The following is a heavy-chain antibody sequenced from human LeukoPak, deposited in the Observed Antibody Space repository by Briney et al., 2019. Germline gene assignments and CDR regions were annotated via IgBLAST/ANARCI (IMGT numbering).Heavy chain of an antibody. D-gene: IGHD4-17*01. V-gene: IGHV3-23*01. CDR3: AKVGSMTTVIFYFDY. Sequence: GGSLRLSCAASGFTFSSYAMSWVRQAPGKGLEWVSAISGSGGSTYYADSVKGRFTISRDNSKNTLYLQMNSLRAEDTAVYYCAKVGSMTTVIFYFDYWGQGTLVTVSS. CDR1: GFTFSSYA. J-gene: IGHJ4*02. CDR2: ISGSGGST.